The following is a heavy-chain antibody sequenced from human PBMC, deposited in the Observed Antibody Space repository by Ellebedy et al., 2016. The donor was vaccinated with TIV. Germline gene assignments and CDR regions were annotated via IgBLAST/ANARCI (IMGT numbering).Heavy chain of an antibody. CDR1: GYSFSKYW. Sequence: GESLKISCKTSGYSFSKYWIAWVRQMPGKGLEWVGIIYPGDSDIRYSPSFQGRVTISGDRSISTAYLQWSSLRASDTAIYYCARADRLWFGETPGAFDIWGQGTMVAVSA. CDR3: ARADRLWFGETPGAFDI. V-gene: IGHV5-51*01. J-gene: IGHJ3*02. D-gene: IGHD3-10*01. CDR2: IYPGDSDI.